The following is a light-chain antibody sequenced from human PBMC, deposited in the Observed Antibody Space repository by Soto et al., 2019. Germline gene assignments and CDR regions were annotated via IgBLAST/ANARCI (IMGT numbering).Light chain of an antibody. V-gene: IGKV3-15*01. CDR2: AAS. CDR1: QSVTGN. J-gene: IGKJ4*01. CDR3: HQYNNCPPLT. Sequence: EIVMSQSPATLYVSPEERATLSCRSSQSVTGNLAWSQQKPGQAPRLIIYAASTRATGIPARFSGSGSGTTFTLTISSLHSADFAFYYCHQYNNCPPLTFGGGTKVDIK.